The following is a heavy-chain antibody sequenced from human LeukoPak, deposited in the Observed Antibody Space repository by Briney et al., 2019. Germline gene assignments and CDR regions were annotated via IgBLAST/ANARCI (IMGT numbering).Heavy chain of an antibody. Sequence: SETLSLTCTVSGGSISSYYWSWLRQPAGKGLEGIGRIYTSGSTNYNPSLKSRVTMSVDTSKNQFSLKLSSVTAADTAVYYCARVVAAAGTTYYYYYMDVWGKGTTVTISS. CDR2: IYTSGST. D-gene: IGHD6-13*01. CDR1: GGSISSYY. V-gene: IGHV4-4*07. J-gene: IGHJ6*03. CDR3: ARVVAAAGTTYYYYYMDV.